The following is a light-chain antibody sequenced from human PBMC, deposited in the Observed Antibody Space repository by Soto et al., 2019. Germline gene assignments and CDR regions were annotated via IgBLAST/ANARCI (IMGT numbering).Light chain of an antibody. V-gene: IGLV2-14*01. CDR2: DVS. CDR3: SSYTSSSTYV. J-gene: IGLJ1*01. Sequence: QSALTQPASVSGSPGHSITISCTGTSSDVGGYNYVCWYQQYPGKVPKLMIYDVSYRPSGVSNRFSGSKSGNTASLTISGLQAEDEADYYCSSYTSSSTYVFGTGTKLTVL. CDR1: SSDVGGYNY.